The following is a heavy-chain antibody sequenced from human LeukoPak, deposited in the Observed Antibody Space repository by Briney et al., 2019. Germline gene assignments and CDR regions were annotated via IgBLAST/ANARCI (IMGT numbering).Heavy chain of an antibody. J-gene: IGHJ5*02. V-gene: IGHV5-51*01. D-gene: IGHD4-11*01. CDR3: ARGTTVTPDWFDP. CDR1: GYSFTSYR. CDR2: IYPGDSDT. Sequence: PGESLKISCKGSGYSFTSYRIGWVRQMPGKGLEWMGVIYPGDSDTRYSPSFQGQVTISADKSISTAYLQWSSLKASDTAMYYCARGTTVTPDWFDPWGQGTLVTVSS.